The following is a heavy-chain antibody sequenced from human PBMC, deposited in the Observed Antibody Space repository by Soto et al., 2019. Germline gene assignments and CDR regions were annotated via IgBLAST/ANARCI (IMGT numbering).Heavy chain of an antibody. CDR1: GFTFSSYA. V-gene: IGHV3-23*01. CDR3: AKCRVNNQGLGSNFDY. CDR2: ISGSGGST. Sequence: GGSLRLSCAASGFTFSSYAMSWVRQAPGKGLEWVSAISGSGGSTYYADSVKGRFTISRDNSKNTRYLQMNSRRAEDTAVYYCAKCRVNNQGLGSNFDYWGQGTLVTVSS. J-gene: IGHJ4*02. D-gene: IGHD1-20*01.